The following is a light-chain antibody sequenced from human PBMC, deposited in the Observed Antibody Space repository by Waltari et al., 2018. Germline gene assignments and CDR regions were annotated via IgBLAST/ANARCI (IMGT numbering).Light chain of an antibody. CDR1: QSVSSY. Sequence: EIVLTQSPATLSLSPGERATLSCRASQSVSSYLAWYQQKPGQAHRLLIYDASNRATSIPARFSGSGSGTDVTLTISSLEPEDCAVYDGQQRSNWPPGSITFGQGTRLEIK. CDR2: DAS. V-gene: IGKV3-11*01. CDR3: QQRSNWPPGSIT. J-gene: IGKJ5*01.